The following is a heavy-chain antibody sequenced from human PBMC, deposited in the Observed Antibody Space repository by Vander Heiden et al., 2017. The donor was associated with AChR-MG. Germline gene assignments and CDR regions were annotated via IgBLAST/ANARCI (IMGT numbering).Heavy chain of an antibody. CDR3: ATEVVVVPAPPPAYYYYGMDV. CDR1: GYTLTELS. Sequence: QVQLVQSGAEVKKPGASVKVSCKVSGYTLTELSMHWVRQPPGKGLEWMGGFDPEDGETIYAQKFQGRVTMTEDTSTDTAYMELSSLRSEDTAVYYWATEVVVVPAPPPAYYYYGMDVWGQGTTVTVSS. D-gene: IGHD2-2*01. J-gene: IGHJ6*02. CDR2: FDPEDGET. V-gene: IGHV1-24*01.